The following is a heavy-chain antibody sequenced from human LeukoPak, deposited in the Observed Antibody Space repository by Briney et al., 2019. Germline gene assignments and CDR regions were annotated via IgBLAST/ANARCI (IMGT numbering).Heavy chain of an antibody. D-gene: IGHD5-24*01. CDR3: ARDLRDGYNKFDY. Sequence: PSETLSLTCTVSRGSSSGYYWGWIRQPPGKGLEWIGSIYHSGSTYYNPSLKSRVTISVDTSKNQFSLKLSSVTAADTAVYYCARDLRDGYNKFDYWGQGTLVTVSS. J-gene: IGHJ4*02. CDR2: IYHSGST. CDR1: RGSSSGYY. V-gene: IGHV4-38-2*02.